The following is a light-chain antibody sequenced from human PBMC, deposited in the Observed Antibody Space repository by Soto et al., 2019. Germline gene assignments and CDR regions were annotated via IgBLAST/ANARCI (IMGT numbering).Light chain of an antibody. V-gene: IGKV3-20*01. J-gene: IGKJ1*01. Sequence: EIVLTQSPGTLSLSPGERATLSCRASQSVSSSYLAWYQQKPGQAPRLLIYGASSRATCIPDRFSGSGSGTDFTLTISRLEPEDFALYYCQQYGSSPETFGQGTKVEIK. CDR2: GAS. CDR1: QSVSSSY. CDR3: QQYGSSPET.